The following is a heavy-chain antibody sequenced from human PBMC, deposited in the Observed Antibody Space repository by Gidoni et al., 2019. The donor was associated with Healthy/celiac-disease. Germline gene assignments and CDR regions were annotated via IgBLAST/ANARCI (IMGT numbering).Heavy chain of an antibody. CDR3: AKSLVRYFDWPWRPEGHAFDI. Sequence: EVQRLASVGGWVQPGGSLRLSCAASGFTVSSYAIVCVRQAPGKGLEWFSAISGSGGSTDYADSVKGRFTISRDTSKNTLYLQMTSLRAEDTAVYYCAKSLVRYFDWPWRPEGHAFDIWGQGTMVTVSS. J-gene: IGHJ3*02. CDR1: GFTVSSYA. V-gene: IGHV3-23*01. CDR2: ISGSGGST. D-gene: IGHD3-9*01.